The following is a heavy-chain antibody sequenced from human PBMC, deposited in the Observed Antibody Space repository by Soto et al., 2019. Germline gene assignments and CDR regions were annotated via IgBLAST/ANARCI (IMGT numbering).Heavy chain of an antibody. D-gene: IGHD5-18*01. V-gene: IGHV1-69*13. CDR2: IIPIFGTA. J-gene: IGHJ5*02. CDR1: GGTFSSYA. Sequence: SVKVSCKASGGTFSSYAISWVRQAPGQGLEWKGGIIPIFGTANYAQKFQGRVTITADESTSTAYMELSSLRSEDTAVYYCAKVETAMFIYRWLAPWGREPRVTVS. CDR3: AKVETAMFIYRWLAP.